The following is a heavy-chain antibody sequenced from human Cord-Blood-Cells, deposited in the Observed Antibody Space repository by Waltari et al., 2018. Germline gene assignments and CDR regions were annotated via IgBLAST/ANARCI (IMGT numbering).Heavy chain of an antibody. D-gene: IGHD1-26*01. J-gene: IGHJ4*02. Sequence: QLQLQESGPGLVKPSETLSLTCTVSGGSISSSSYYWGWIRQPPGKGLEWIGSIYYSGSTYYNPSLKSRVTISVDTSKTQFSLKLSSVTATDTAVYYCARRSRSGSYFDYWGQGTLVTVSS. CDR1: GGSISSSSYY. V-gene: IGHV4-39*01. CDR3: ARRSRSGSYFDY. CDR2: IYYSGST.